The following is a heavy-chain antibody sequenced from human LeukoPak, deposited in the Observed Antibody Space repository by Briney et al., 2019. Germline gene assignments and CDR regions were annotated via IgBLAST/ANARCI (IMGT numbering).Heavy chain of an antibody. CDR1: GYSISSGYY. CDR3: AREYPLGLDY. J-gene: IGHJ4*02. CDR2: IYHSGST. V-gene: IGHV4-38-2*02. D-gene: IGHD3-16*01. Sequence: SETLSLTCTVSGYSISSGYYWGWIRQPPGKGLEWIGSIYHSGSTYYNPSLKSRVTISVDTSKNQFSLKLSSVTAADTAVYYCAREYPLGLDYWGQGTLVTVSS.